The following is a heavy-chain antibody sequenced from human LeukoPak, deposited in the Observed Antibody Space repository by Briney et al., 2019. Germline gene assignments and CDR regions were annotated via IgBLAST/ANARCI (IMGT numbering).Heavy chain of an antibody. CDR1: GFPFSNAW. V-gene: IGHV3-15*04. Sequence: GGSLRLSCTASGFPFSNAWMNWVRQAPGKGLEWVGRIESKTDGGTTDYAAPVKGRFTISRDDSENTVYLQMSSLQIEDTAVYYCITRANWGQRTLVTVSS. CDR2: IESKTDGGTT. J-gene: IGHJ4*02. CDR3: ITRAN.